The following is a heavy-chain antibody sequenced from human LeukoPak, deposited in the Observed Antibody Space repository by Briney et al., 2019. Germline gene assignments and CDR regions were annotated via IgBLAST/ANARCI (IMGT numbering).Heavy chain of an antibody. J-gene: IGHJ4*02. CDR1: GYSFTSSW. CDR2: IYPGDSDT. V-gene: IGHV5-51*01. Sequence: GESLKISCKGSGYSFTSSWIGWVRQMPGQGLEWMGIIYPGDSDTRYSPSFQGQVTISADKSISTAHLQWSSLKASDTAMYYCARQFRDSSGYYSYYFDYWGQGTLVTVSS. D-gene: IGHD3-22*01. CDR3: ARQFRDSSGYYSYYFDY.